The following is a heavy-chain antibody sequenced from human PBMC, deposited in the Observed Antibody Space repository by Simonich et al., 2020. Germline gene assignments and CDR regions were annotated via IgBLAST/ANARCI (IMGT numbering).Heavy chain of an antibody. CDR2: INRSSSYI. CDR3: ARDAAGDY. D-gene: IGHD6-13*01. CDR1: GFTFSSYS. V-gene: IGHV3-21*01. Sequence: EVQLVESGGGLVKPGGSLRLSCAASGFTFSSYSMNWVRQAPGKGVEWVPAINRSSSYIYYADSVKGRFTISRDNAKNSLYLQMNSLRAEDTAVYYCARDAAGDYWGQGTLVTVSS. J-gene: IGHJ4*02.